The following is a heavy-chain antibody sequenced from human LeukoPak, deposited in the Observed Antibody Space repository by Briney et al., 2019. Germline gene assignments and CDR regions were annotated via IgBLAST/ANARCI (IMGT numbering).Heavy chain of an antibody. CDR2: IIPILGIA. D-gene: IGHD6-19*01. V-gene: IGHV1-69*04. CDR3: ARDSQQWLVQYYYYYGMDV. CDR1: GGTFSSYA. Sequence: VASVKVSCKASGGTFSSYAISWVRQAPGQGLEWMGRIIPILGIANYAQKFQGRVTITADKSTSTAYMELSSLRSEDTAVYYCARDSQQWLVQYYYYYGMDVWGQGTTVTVSS. J-gene: IGHJ6*02.